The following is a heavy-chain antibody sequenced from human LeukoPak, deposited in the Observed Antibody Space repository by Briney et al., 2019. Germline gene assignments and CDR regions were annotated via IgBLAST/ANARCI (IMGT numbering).Heavy chain of an antibody. J-gene: IGHJ6*03. Sequence: SETLSLTCAVYGGSFSGYYWSWIRQPPGKGLEWIGEINHSGSTNYNPSLKSRVTISVDTSKNQFSLKLSSVTAADTAVYYCARGGGYYYYYYYMDVWGKGTTVTVSS. CDR1: GGSFSGYY. CDR2: INHSGST. CDR3: ARGGGYYYYYYYMDV. V-gene: IGHV4-34*01. D-gene: IGHD4-23*01.